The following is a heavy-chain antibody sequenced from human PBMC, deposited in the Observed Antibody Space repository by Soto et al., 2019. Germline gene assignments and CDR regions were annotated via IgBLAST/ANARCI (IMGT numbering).Heavy chain of an antibody. CDR2: TYYRSKWYN. J-gene: IGHJ6*02. D-gene: IGHD3-10*01. V-gene: IGHV6-1*01. CDR1: GDSVSSNSAA. Sequence: QTLSLTCAISGDSVSSNSAAWNWIRQSPSRGLEWLGRTYYRSKWYNDYAVSVKSRITINPDTSKNQFSLQLNSVTPEDTAVYHCARIPHPNYGSGSYYGPGYYYYGMDVWGQGTTVTVSS. CDR3: ARIPHPNYGSGSYYGPGYYYYGMDV.